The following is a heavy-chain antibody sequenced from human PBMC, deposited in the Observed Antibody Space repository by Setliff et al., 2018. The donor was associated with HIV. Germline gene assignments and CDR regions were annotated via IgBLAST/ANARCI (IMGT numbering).Heavy chain of an antibody. D-gene: IGHD1-26*01. V-gene: IGHV3-33*03. CDR1: GFTFRNFG. CDR3: AKDDGSYWGNYFDS. Sequence: GGSLRLSCAASGFTFRNFGMHWVRQAPGKGLEWVAVIWFDGRSKYYADSVKGRFTISRDNSKNTLYLQMNSPRVEDTALYYCAKDDGSYWGNYFDSWGQGTLVTVSS. CDR2: IWFDGRSK. J-gene: IGHJ4*02.